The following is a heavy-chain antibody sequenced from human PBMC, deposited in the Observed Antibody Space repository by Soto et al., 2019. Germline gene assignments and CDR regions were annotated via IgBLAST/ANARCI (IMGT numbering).Heavy chain of an antibody. CDR3: ARGGGVGVAGSAAFDM. V-gene: IGHV1-2*02. Sequence: QLHLVQSGAVVKKPGASVTVSCSASGYPVTAYYMHWVRQAPGRGLEWMGGINPATGAAKYTQTFQGRVTMTRDTSTSTVFVELSGLTSEDPAVFYCARGGGVGVAGSAAFDMWGQGTLVTVSS. CDR2: INPATGAA. D-gene: IGHD3-3*01. CDR1: GYPVTAYY. J-gene: IGHJ3*02.